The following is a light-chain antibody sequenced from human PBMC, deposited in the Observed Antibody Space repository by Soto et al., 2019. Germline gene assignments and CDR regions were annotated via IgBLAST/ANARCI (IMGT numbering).Light chain of an antibody. Sequence: DIQMTQSPSSVSASVGDRVTITCRASQDISRWLAWYQQRPGKAPTLLIYAASSLQSGVPPRFSGSGSGTDFTLTISSLQPEDFATYYCQQGNSFPPTFGQGTRLEI. J-gene: IGKJ5*01. V-gene: IGKV1D-12*01. CDR1: QDISRW. CDR3: QQGNSFPPT. CDR2: AAS.